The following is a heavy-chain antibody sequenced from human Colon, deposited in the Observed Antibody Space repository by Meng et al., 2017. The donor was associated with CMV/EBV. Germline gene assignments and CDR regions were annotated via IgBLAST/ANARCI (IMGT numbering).Heavy chain of an antibody. CDR3: AREGGSSYHYGMDV. D-gene: IGHD3-16*01. Sequence: SETLSLTCTVSGGSVSSGSYSWSWIRQPPGKALEWIGCIYYSGTTNYNPSLKSRVTISLDTSKTQLSLKLSSVTATDTAVYYCAREGGSSYHYGMDVWGQGTTVTVSS. J-gene: IGHJ6*02. V-gene: IGHV4-61*01. CDR2: IYYSGTT. CDR1: GGSVSSGSYS.